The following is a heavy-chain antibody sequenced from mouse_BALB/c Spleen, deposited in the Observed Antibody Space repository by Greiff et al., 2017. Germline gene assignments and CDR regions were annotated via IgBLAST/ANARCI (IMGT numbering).Heavy chain of an antibody. V-gene: IGHV1-82*01. CDR1: GYAFSSSW. CDR3: ARGDLFDY. CDR2: IYPGDGDT. J-gene: IGHJ2*01. Sequence: QVQLQQSGPELVKPGASVKISCKASGYAFSSSWMNWVKQRPGQGLEWIGRIYPGDGDTNYNGKFKGKATLTADKSSSTAYMQLSSLTSVDSAVYFCARGDLFDYWGQGTTLTVSS.